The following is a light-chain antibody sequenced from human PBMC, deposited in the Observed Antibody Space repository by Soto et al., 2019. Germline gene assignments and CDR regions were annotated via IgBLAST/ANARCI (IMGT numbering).Light chain of an antibody. J-gene: IGKJ2*01. Sequence: DIQMTQSPPTLSASIGDRVTITCRASQSISGWLAWYQQKPGKAPKVMIWHASNLQSGVPSRFSGSGSGTEFTLTISGLQPDDSATYYCQQYYSYPYTFGQGTKLEIK. V-gene: IGKV1-5*01. CDR1: QSISGW. CDR2: HAS. CDR3: QQYYSYPYT.